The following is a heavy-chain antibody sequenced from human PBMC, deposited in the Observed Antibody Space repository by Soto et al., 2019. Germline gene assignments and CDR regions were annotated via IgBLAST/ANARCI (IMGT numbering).Heavy chain of an antibody. D-gene: IGHD6-19*01. Sequence: ASVKVSCKVSGYTLTELSMHWVRQAPGKGLEWMGGFDPEDGETIYAQKFQGRVTMTEDTSTDTAYMELSSLRSEDTAVYYCATGRSGWYPDAFDIWGQGTMVTVSS. J-gene: IGHJ3*02. CDR3: ATGRSGWYPDAFDI. CDR2: FDPEDGET. CDR1: GYTLTELS. V-gene: IGHV1-24*01.